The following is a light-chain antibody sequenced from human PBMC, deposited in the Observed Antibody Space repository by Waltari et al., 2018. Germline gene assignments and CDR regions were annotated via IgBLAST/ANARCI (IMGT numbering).Light chain of an antibody. V-gene: IGKV2-28*01. J-gene: IGKJ3*01. CDR1: QSLLHSNGYNY. Sequence: DIVLTQSPLSLPVTPGESASLSCRSSQSLLHSNGYNYLDWYLQKPGQSPQLLIYLGSNRASGVPDRFSGSGSGTDFTLKISRVEAEDVGVYYCMQAVQTPFTFGPGTKVDFK. CDR3: MQAVQTPFT. CDR2: LGS.